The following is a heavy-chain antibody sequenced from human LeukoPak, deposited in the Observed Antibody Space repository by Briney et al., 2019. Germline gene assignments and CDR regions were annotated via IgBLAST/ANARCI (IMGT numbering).Heavy chain of an antibody. Sequence: ASVKVSCKASGYTLTSYGISWVRQAPGQGLEWMGWISAYNGNTNYAQKLQGRVTMTTDTSTSTAYMELRSLRSDDTAVYYCARDSPYPPLFMITFGGVIVIPFDYWGQGTLVTVSS. D-gene: IGHD3-16*02. CDR2: ISAYNGNT. CDR1: GYTLTSYG. J-gene: IGHJ4*02. CDR3: ARDSPYPPLFMITFGGVIVIPFDY. V-gene: IGHV1-18*01.